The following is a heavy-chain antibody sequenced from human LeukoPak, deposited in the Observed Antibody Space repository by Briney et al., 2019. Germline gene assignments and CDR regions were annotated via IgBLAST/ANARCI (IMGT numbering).Heavy chain of an antibody. Sequence: APVKVSCKASGYTFTSNYIHWVRQAPGQGLEWMGMIYPRDGSTSYAQKFQGRVTVTRDTSTSTVHMELSGLRSEDTAVYYCARDQEGFDYWGQGTLVTVSS. J-gene: IGHJ4*02. CDR3: ARDQEGFDY. V-gene: IGHV1-46*01. CDR1: GYTFTSNY. CDR2: IYPRDGST.